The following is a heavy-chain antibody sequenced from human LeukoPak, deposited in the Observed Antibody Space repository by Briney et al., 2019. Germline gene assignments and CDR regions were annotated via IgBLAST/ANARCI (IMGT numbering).Heavy chain of an antibody. D-gene: IGHD4-17*01. Sequence: SETLSLTCTVSGGSISSYYWSWIRQPPGKGLEWIGYIYYSGSTNYNPSLKSRVTISVDTSKSQFSLKLSSVTAADTAVYYCARAQRVTTVTYYFDYWGQGTLVTVSS. CDR1: GGSISSYY. CDR2: IYYSGST. J-gene: IGHJ4*02. V-gene: IGHV4-59*01. CDR3: ARAQRVTTVTYYFDY.